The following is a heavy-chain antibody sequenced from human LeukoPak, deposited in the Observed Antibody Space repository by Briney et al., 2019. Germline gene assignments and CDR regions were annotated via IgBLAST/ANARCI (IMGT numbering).Heavy chain of an antibody. CDR3: AKDTLVGATTGAFDI. CDR2: ISWNSGSI. D-gene: IGHD1-26*01. V-gene: IGHV3-9*03. J-gene: IGHJ3*02. Sequence: GRSLRLSCAASGFTFDDYAMHWVRQAPGKGLEWVSGISWNSGSIGYADSVKGRFTISRDNAKNSLYLQMNSLRAEDMALYYCAKDTLVGATTGAFDIWGQGTMVTASS. CDR1: GFTFDDYA.